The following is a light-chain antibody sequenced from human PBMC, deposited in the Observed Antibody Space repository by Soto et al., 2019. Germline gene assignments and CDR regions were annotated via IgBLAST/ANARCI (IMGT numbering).Light chain of an antibody. J-gene: IGKJ5*01. CDR1: QSVSSIY. CDR3: QQYGSSPQPIT. Sequence: EIVLTQSPGTLSLSPGERATLSCRASQSVSSIYLAWYQQKPGQAPRLLIYGASSRATGIPDRFSGSGSGTDFTLTISRLEPEDFAVYYCQQYGSSPQPITFDQGTRLEMK. CDR2: GAS. V-gene: IGKV3-20*01.